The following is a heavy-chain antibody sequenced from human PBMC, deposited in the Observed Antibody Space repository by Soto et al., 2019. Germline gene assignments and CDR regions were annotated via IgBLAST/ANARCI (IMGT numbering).Heavy chain of an antibody. CDR1: GDSISSYY. D-gene: IGHD3-3*01. CDR2: ISPTGST. CDR3: ARDQISLFGGSWGFFDY. V-gene: IGHV4-4*07. Sequence: SETLSLTCTVSGDSISSYYWSWIRQSAEKGLEWIGRISPTGSTNYNPSLKSRVTLSIDTSKNLLSLKVGSVTAADTAVYYCARDQISLFGGSWGFFDYWGQGSLVTVSS. J-gene: IGHJ4*02.